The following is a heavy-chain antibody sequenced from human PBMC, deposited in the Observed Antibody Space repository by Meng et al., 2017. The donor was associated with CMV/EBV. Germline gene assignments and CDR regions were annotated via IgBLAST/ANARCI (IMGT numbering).Heavy chain of an antibody. CDR3: ARELRFLESTGWYYYGMDV. V-gene: IGHV4-34*01. D-gene: IGHD3-3*01. J-gene: IGHJ6*02. Sequence: SQTLSLTCAVYGESFSGYYWSWIRQPPGKGLEWIGEINHSGSTNYNPSLKSRVTISVDTSKNQFSLKLSSVTAADTAVYYCARELRFLESTGWYYYGMDVWGQGTTVTVSS. CDR1: GESFSGYY. CDR2: INHSGST.